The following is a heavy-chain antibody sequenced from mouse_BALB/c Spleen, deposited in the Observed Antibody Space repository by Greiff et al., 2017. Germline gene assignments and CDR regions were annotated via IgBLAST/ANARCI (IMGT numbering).Heavy chain of an antibody. V-gene: IGHV5-4*02. Sequence: EVQLVESGGGLVKPGGSLKLSCAASGFTFSSYAMYWVRQTPEKRLEWVATISDGGSYTYYPDSVKGRFTISRDNAKNNLYLQMSSLKSEDTAMYYCARDWNRLRPYWYFDVWGAGTTVTVSS. CDR3: ARDWNRLRPYWYFDV. J-gene: IGHJ1*01. CDR1: GFTFSSYA. CDR2: ISDGGSYT. D-gene: IGHD1-1*01.